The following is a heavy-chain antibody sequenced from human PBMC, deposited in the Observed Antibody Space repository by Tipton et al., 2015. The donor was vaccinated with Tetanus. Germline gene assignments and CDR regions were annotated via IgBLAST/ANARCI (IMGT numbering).Heavy chain of an antibody. CDR1: GYTFTNYY. J-gene: IGHJ6*02. D-gene: IGHD3-22*01. V-gene: IGHV1-2*02. Sequence: QVQLVQSGAEMKKPGASVKVSCTASGYTFTNYYIYWVRQAPGQGLERMGWIDPNSGGTVYAQKFQGRVPMTRDTSISTAYMELRSLRSDDTAVYYCARDRGDYIYYGMDVWGPGTTVTVS. CDR2: IDPNSGGT. CDR3: ARDRGDYIYYGMDV.